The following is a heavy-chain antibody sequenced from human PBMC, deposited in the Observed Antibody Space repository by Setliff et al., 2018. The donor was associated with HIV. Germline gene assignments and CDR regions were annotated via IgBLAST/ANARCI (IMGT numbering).Heavy chain of an antibody. CDR2: INHSGST. CDR3: ARGGVVTEFDY. CDR1: GGSFSGYY. Sequence: SETLSLTCAVHGGSFSGYYWSWIRQPPGKGLEWIGEINHSGSTNYNPSLKSRVTISVDTSKNQFSLKLSSVTAAGTAVYYCARGGVVTEFDYWGQGTLVTVSS. V-gene: IGHV4-34*01. J-gene: IGHJ4*02. D-gene: IGHD2-21*02.